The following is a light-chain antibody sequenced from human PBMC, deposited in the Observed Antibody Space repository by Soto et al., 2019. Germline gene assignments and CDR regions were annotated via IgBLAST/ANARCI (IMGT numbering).Light chain of an antibody. CDR1: QGISSY. CDR2: AAA. Sequence: DIQLTQSPSFLSASVGDRVTITCRASQGISSYLAWYQQKPGKAPKLLIYAAATLASGVPARFSGIGSGTHFTLTISSLEPEDFAVYYCQQRSNWPPWTFGQGTKVDIK. V-gene: IGKV1-9*01. J-gene: IGKJ1*01. CDR3: QQRSNWPPWT.